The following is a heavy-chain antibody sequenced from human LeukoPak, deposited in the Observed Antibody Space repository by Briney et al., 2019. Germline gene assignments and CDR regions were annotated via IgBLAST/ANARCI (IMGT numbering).Heavy chain of an antibody. J-gene: IGHJ4*02. V-gene: IGHV3-48*03. CDR3: ARLSSGFDY. D-gene: IGHD6-19*01. CDR1: GFTFSSYE. CDR2: ISSSGSTI. Sequence: GGSLRRSCAASGFTFSSYEMNWVRQAPGKGLEWVSYISSSGSTIYYADSVKGRFTISRDNAKNSLYLQMNSLRAEDTAVYYCARLSSGFDYWGQGNLVTVSS.